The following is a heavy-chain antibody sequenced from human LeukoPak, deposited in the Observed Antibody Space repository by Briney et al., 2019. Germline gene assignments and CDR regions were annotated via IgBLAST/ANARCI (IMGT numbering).Heavy chain of an antibody. D-gene: IGHD5/OR15-5a*01. V-gene: IGHV3-13*01. CDR1: GFTFTNYD. J-gene: IGHJ4*02. CDR3: ARGGIQVSGVDEIDH. Sequence: GGSLRLSCAASGFTFTNYDMHWVRQATGRGLEWVSAIGIRGDTYYPGSVKGRFTISRENAKSSLYLQMNSLRAEDTAVYYCARGGIQVSGVDEIDHWGQGTLVTVSS. CDR2: IGIRGDT.